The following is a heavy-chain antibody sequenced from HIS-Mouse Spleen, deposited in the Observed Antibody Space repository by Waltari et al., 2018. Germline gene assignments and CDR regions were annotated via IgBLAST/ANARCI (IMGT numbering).Heavy chain of an antibody. CDR2: INPSGST. J-gene: IGHJ2*01. V-gene: IGHV4-34*01. Sequence: QVQLQQWGAGLLKPSETLSLTCAVYGGSFSGYYWSWIRQPPGQGLEWSGEINPSGSTNYDPSLKSRVIIAVDTSKNQFSLKLSSVTAADTAVYYCARGGSSWYCDLWGRGTLVTVSS. CDR3: ARGGSSWYCDL. CDR1: GGSFSGYY.